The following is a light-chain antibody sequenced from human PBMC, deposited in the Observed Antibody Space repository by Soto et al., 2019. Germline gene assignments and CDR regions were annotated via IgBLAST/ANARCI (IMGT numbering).Light chain of an antibody. V-gene: IGKV3-11*01. CDR1: QSVSSY. Sequence: EIVLTQSPATLSLSPGDRATLSCRASQSVSSYLAWYQQKPGQAPRLLIYDASNRATGIPARFSGSGSGTDFTLTISRLEPEDFAVYYCQQRSNWPLTFGGGTKVEIQ. CDR2: DAS. J-gene: IGKJ4*01. CDR3: QQRSNWPLT.